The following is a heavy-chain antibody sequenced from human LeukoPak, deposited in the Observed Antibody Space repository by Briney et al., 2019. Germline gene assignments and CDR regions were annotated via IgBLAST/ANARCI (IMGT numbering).Heavy chain of an antibody. V-gene: IGHV4-59*08. CDR3: ARRYYDDTGYYFDY. CDR1: GGSISSYY. J-gene: IGHJ4*02. CDR2: IYYSGST. Sequence: PSETLSLTCTVSGGSISSYYWSWIRQPPGKGLEWIGYIYYSGSTNYNPSLKSRVTISVDTSKNQFSLKLSSVTAADTAVYYCARRYYDDTGYYFDYWGQGTLVTVSS. D-gene: IGHD3-22*01.